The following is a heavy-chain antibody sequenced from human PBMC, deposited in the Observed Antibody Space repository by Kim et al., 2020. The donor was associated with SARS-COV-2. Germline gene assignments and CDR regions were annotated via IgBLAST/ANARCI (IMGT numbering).Heavy chain of an antibody. V-gene: IGHV4-39*01. D-gene: IGHD3-22*01. J-gene: IGHJ2*01. Sequence: SETLSLTCTVSGGSISSSSYYWGWIRQPPGKGLEWIGSIYYSGSTYYNLSLKSRVTISVATSKNQFSLKLSSVTAADTAVYYCARHPSIPMIVIAWYFDLWGRGTLVTVSS. CDR3: ARHPSIPMIVIAWYFDL. CDR2: IYYSGST. CDR1: GGSISSSSYY.